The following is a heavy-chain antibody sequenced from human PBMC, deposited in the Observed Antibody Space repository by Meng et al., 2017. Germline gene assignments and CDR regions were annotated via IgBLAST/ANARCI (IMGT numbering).Heavy chain of an antibody. CDR1: GYSFTSYW. D-gene: IGHD3-22*01. V-gene: IGHV5-51*01. J-gene: IGHJ3*02. CDR3: ARPRGSSGYRGAFDI. CDR2: IYPGYSDT. Sequence: KVSCKGSGYSFTSYWIGWVRQMPGKGLEWMGIIYPGYSDTIYSPSFRGQVTISADKYISTAYLQWSSLKASDTAMYYCARPRGSSGYRGAFDIWGQGTMVTVSS.